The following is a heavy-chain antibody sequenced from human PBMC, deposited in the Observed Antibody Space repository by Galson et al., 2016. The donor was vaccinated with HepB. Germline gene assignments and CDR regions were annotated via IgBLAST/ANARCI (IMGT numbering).Heavy chain of an antibody. Sequence: SLRLSCAASGFTFCDYAMNWVRQAPGKGLEWISHNSRENNRIDYADSVKGRFTVSRDNGKNSLYLQMNSLRVEDTAVYYCVRDHDWAFDYWGQGLLVTV. V-gene: IGHV3-48*01. J-gene: IGHJ4*02. D-gene: IGHD3-9*01. CDR1: GFTFCDYA. CDR2: NSRENNRI. CDR3: VRDHDWAFDY.